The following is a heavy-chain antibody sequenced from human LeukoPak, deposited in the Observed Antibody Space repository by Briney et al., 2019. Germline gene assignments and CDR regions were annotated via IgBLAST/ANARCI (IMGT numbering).Heavy chain of an antibody. CDR1: GFTFSSYE. V-gene: IGHV3-48*03. CDR2: ISSSDSTI. Sequence: GGSLRLSCAASGFTFSSYEMHWVRQAPGKGLEWVSYISSSDSTIYYADSVKGRFTISRDNAKNSLYLQMNSLRAEDTAVYYCASLITPDAFDIWGQGTMVTVSS. D-gene: IGHD1-14*01. CDR3: ASLITPDAFDI. J-gene: IGHJ3*02.